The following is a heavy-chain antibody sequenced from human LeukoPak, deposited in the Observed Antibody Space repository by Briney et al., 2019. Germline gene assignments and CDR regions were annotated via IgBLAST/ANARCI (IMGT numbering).Heavy chain of an antibody. J-gene: IGHJ4*02. CDR3: ARRGYHGTGSSYVEYFDY. CDR1: GYSFSTHW. CDR2: IYPGDSET. V-gene: IGHV5-51*01. Sequence: RTGESLKISCKGSGYSFSTHWIGWVRQMPGKGLEWMGIIYPGDSETRYRPSFQGQVTISADKSISIAYLQWSSLKASDTAMYYCARRGYHGTGSSYVEYFDYWGQGTLVTVSS. D-gene: IGHD3-10*01.